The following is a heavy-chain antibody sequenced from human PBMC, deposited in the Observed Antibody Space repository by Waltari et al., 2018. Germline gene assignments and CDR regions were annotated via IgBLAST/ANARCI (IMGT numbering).Heavy chain of an antibody. CDR3: ARDGEMYCSSTSCYYFDH. CDR2: ISYDGSNK. Sequence: QGQLVESGGGVVQPGRSLRLSCAASGFPSISYPMPGVRQAPGKGLEWVAVISYDGSNKYHADSVKGRFTISRDNSKNMLYLQMNSLRTEDTAVYYCARDGEMYCSSTSCYYFDHWGQGTLVTVSS. V-gene: IGHV3-30*04. D-gene: IGHD2-2*01. CDR1: GFPSISYP. J-gene: IGHJ4*02.